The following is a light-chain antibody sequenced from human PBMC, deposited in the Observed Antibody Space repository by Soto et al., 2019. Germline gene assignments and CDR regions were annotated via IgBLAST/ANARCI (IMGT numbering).Light chain of an antibody. CDR2: EVI. CDR1: SSDVGGYNF. J-gene: IGLJ2*01. Sequence: QSALTQPPSASGSPGQSVTISCAGTSSDVGGYNFVSWYQQHPGKVPKLMIYEVIKRPSGVPDRFSGSKSGNTASLTVSGLHAEDEAEYYCSSYSGSDNFVVFGGGTKLTVL. V-gene: IGLV2-8*01. CDR3: SSYSGSDNFVV.